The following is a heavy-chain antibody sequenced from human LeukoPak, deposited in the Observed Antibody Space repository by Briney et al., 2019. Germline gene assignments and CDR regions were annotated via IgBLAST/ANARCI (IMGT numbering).Heavy chain of an antibody. J-gene: IGHJ4*02. Sequence: SETLSPTCTVSGGSISSSSYYWGWIRQPPGKGLEWIGSIYYSGSTYYNPSLKSRVTISVDTSKNQFSLKLSSVTAADTAVYYCARRGYSYGGVWGQGTLVTVSS. CDR1: GGSISSSSYY. CDR2: IYYSGST. CDR3: ARRGYSYGGV. D-gene: IGHD5-18*01. V-gene: IGHV4-39*01.